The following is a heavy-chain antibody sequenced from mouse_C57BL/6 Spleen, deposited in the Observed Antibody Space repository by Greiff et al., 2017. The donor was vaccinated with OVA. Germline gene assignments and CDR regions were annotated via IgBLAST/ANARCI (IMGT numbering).Heavy chain of an antibody. CDR3: ARGRSGYVGFDY. Sequence: QVQLQQPGAELVMPGASVKLSCKASGYTFTSYWMRWVKQRPGQGLEWIGEIDPSDSYTNYNQKFKGKSTLTVDKSSSTAYMQLSSLTSEDSAVYYCARGRSGYVGFDYWGQGTTLTVSS. CDR1: GYTFTSYW. J-gene: IGHJ2*01. D-gene: IGHD3-2*02. V-gene: IGHV1-69*01. CDR2: IDPSDSYT.